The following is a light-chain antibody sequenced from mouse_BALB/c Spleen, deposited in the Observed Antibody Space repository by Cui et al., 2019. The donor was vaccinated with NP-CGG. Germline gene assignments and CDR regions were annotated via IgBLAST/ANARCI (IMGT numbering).Light chain of an antibody. J-gene: IGLJ1*01. CDR1: TGAVTTSNY. CDR3: ALWYSNHWV. Sequence: QAVVTHESALTTSPGETVTLTCRSSTGAVTTSNYANWVQEKPDHLFTGLIGGTKYRAPGVPARFSGSLIGDKAALTITGAQTEDEAIYFCALWYSNHWVFGGGTKLTVL. V-gene: IGLV1*01. CDR2: GTK.